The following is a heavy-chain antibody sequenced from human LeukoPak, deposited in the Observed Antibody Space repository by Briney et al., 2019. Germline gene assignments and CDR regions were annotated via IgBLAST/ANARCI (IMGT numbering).Heavy chain of an antibody. J-gene: IGHJ3*01. CDR3: AREPYSSSWYDL. CDR2: IYYSGST. CDR1: GGSISSYY. D-gene: IGHD6-13*01. Sequence: SETLSLTCTVSGGSISSYYWSWIRQPPGKGLEWIGYIYYSGSTKYNPSLKSRVTISVDTSKNQFSLKLSSVTAADTAVYYCAREPYSSSWYDLWGQGTMVTVSS. V-gene: IGHV4-59*01.